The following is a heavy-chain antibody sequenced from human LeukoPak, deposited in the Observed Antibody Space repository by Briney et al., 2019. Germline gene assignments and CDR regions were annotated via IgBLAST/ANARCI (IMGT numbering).Heavy chain of an antibody. V-gene: IGHV1-69*04. CDR1: GGTFSSYA. CDR2: IIPIFGIA. CDR3: AREGDIVVVPAAIPNWFDP. D-gene: IGHD2-2*02. J-gene: IGHJ5*02. Sequence: ASVKVSCKASGGTFSSYAISWVRQAPGQGLEWMGRIIPIFGIANYAQKFQGRVTITADKSTSTAYMELSSLRSEDTAVHYCAREGDIVVVPAAIPNWFDPWGQGTLVTVSS.